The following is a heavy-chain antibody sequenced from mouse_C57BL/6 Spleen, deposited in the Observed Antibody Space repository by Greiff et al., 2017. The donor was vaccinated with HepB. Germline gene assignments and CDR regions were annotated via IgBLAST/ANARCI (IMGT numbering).Heavy chain of an antibody. J-gene: IGHJ1*03. CDR3: ARSGGNNWYFDV. CDR2: INPGSGGT. V-gene: IGHV1-54*01. CDR1: GYAFTNYL. Sequence: QVQLQQSGAELVRPGPSVKVSCKASGYAFTNYLIEWVKQRPGQGLEWIGVINPGSGGTNYNEKFKGKATLTADKSSSTAYMQLSSLTSEDSAVYFCARSGGNNWYFDVWGTGTTVTVSS. D-gene: IGHD2-1*01.